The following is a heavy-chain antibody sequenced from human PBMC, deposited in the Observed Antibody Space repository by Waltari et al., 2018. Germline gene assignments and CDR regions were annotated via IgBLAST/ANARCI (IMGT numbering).Heavy chain of an antibody. D-gene: IGHD2-2*01. CDR1: GGSFSGYY. CDR3: ARSEGEYQLLWAFFDY. J-gene: IGHJ4*02. Sequence: QVQLQQWGAGLLKPSETLSLTCAVYGGSFSGYYWSWIRQPPGKGLEWIGEINHSGSTNYTPSLKSRVTISVDTSKNQFSLKLSSVTAADTAVYYCARSEGEYQLLWAFFDYWGQGTLVTVSS. V-gene: IGHV4-34*01. CDR2: INHSGST.